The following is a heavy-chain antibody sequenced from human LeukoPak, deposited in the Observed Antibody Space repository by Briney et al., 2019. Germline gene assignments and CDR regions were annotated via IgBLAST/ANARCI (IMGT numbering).Heavy chain of an antibody. J-gene: IGHJ5*02. CDR3: ARDNSVEDTAWWFDP. CDR2: INPSGGST. Sequence: GASVKVSCKASRYTFTSYYMHWVRQAPGQGLEWMGIINPSGGSTSYAQKFQGRVTMTRDVSTSTDYMELSSLRSEDTAVYYCARDNSVEDTAWWFDPWGQGTLVTVSS. D-gene: IGHD4-23*01. CDR1: RYTFTSYY. V-gene: IGHV1-46*01.